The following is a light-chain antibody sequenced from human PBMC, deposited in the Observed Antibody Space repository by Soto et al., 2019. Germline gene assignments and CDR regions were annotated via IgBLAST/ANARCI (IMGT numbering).Light chain of an antibody. CDR2: GAS. CDR1: QSFSSTF. CDR3: QQYASSVT. Sequence: EILLTQSPDSLSLSPGDRATLSCRASQSFSSTFFAWYQQKPGQAPRLLIYGASSRATGIPDRFSGSGSGTDFTLPISRLEPEDFAVDYCQQYASSVTFGQGTKVEIK. V-gene: IGKV3-20*01. J-gene: IGKJ1*01.